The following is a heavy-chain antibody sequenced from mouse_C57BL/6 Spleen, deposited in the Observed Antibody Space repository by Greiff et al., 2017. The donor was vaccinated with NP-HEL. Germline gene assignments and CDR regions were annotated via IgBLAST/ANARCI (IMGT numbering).Heavy chain of an antibody. CDR3: ARGLTTVANFDY. Sequence: EVKLLESGAELVKPGASVKLSCTASGFNFKDYYMHWVKQRTEQGLEWIGRIDPEDGETKYAPKFQGKATITADTSSTTAYLQLSSLTSEDTAVYYCARGLTTVANFDYWGQGTTLTVSS. CDR1: GFNFKDYY. D-gene: IGHD1-1*01. V-gene: IGHV14-2*01. CDR2: IDPEDGET. J-gene: IGHJ2*01.